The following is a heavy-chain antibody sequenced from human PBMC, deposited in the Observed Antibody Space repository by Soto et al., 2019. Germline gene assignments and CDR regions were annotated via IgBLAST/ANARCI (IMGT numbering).Heavy chain of an antibody. J-gene: IGHJ5*02. CDR3: ARGSRRGWDNNWFDP. V-gene: IGHV3-33*01. CDR1: GVTFSRYG. Sequence: GGSLRLSCAASGVTFSRYGMHGGRQAPGKGLEWVAVIWYDGSNKYYADSVKGRFTISRDNSKNTLYLQMNSLRAEDTAVYYCARGSRRGWDNNWFDPWGQGTLVTVSS. D-gene: IGHD6-19*01. CDR2: IWYDGSNK.